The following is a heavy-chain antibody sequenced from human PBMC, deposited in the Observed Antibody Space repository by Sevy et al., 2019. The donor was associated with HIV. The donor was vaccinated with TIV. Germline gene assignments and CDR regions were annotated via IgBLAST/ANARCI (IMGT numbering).Heavy chain of an antibody. CDR2: IKQDGSVR. D-gene: IGHD2-8*01. Sequence: GGSLRLSCAASGFTMSSYWVTWVRQAPGKGLEWVANIKQDGSVRKYWDSVKGRFTISRDKAKNSVYLEMNSLRAEDTAVYYCSRDPRMYGDYLLAYFDYWGQGALVTVSS. V-gene: IGHV3-7*01. J-gene: IGHJ4*02. CDR1: GFTMSSYW. CDR3: SRDPRMYGDYLLAYFDY.